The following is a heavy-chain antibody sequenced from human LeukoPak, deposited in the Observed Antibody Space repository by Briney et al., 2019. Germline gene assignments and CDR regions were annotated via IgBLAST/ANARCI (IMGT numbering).Heavy chain of an antibody. J-gene: IGHJ4*02. D-gene: IGHD3-22*01. CDR3: ARTLYDSSGYYYVFNY. V-gene: IGHV4-59*08. CDR1: GGSMSPYH. Sequence: PSETLSLTCTVSGGSMSPYHWGWIRQPPGKGLEWTGYIYYSGSTNYNPSLNSRVTISVDTSKNQFSLRLSSVTAADTAVYYCARTLYDSSGYYYVFNYWGQGTLVTVSS. CDR2: IYYSGST.